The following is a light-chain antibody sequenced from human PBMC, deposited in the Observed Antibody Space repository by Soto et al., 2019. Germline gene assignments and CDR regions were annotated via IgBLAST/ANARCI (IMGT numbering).Light chain of an antibody. Sequence: EILMTQSPDTLSVYPGESATLSCRASQRVYSNLAWYQQRPGQAPRLLSYDASHRAAGIPARFSGSGFGTDFTLTISSLEPEDAAVYYCQQRSNWPPITFGQGTRLEI. J-gene: IGKJ5*01. V-gene: IGKV3-11*01. CDR1: QRVYSN. CDR2: DAS. CDR3: QQRSNWPPIT.